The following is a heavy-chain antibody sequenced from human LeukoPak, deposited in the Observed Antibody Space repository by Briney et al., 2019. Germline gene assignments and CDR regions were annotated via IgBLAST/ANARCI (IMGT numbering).Heavy chain of an antibody. CDR3: TTTGYSSSWYYVY. CDR1: GFTFSGSA. J-gene: IGHJ4*02. Sequence: GGSLRLSCAASGFTFSGSAMHWVRQASGKGLEWVGRIRSKANSYATAYAASVKGRFTISRDDSKNTAYLQMNSLKNKDVAVYYCTTTGYSSSWYYVYWGQGTLVSVSS. CDR2: IRSKANSYAT. D-gene: IGHD6-13*01. V-gene: IGHV3-73*01.